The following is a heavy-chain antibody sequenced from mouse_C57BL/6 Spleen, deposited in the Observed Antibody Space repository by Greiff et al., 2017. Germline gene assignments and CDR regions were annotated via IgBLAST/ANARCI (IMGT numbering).Heavy chain of an antibody. Sequence: EVQGVESGPELVKPGASVKMSCKASGYTFTDYNMHWVKQSHGKSLEWIGYINPNNGGTSYNQKFKGKATLTVNKSSSTAYMELRSLTSEDSAVYYCARFGYYGSSYYFDYWGQGTTLTVSS. D-gene: IGHD1-1*01. V-gene: IGHV1-22*01. J-gene: IGHJ2*01. CDR1: GYTFTDYN. CDR3: ARFGYYGSSYYFDY. CDR2: INPNNGGT.